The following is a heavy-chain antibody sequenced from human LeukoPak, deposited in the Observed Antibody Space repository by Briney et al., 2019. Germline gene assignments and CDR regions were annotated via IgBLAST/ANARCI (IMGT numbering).Heavy chain of an antibody. D-gene: IGHD2-2*01. Sequence: TGGSLRLSCAASGFTFSIYAMSWVRQAPGKGLEWVSAITDSGGSTYYAGSVKGRFTISRDNSKNTLYLQMNSLRAEDTAVYYCARDIVVVPLVMGWFDPWGQGTLVTVSS. CDR1: GFTFSIYA. J-gene: IGHJ5*02. CDR2: ITDSGGST. V-gene: IGHV3-23*01. CDR3: ARDIVVVPLVMGWFDP.